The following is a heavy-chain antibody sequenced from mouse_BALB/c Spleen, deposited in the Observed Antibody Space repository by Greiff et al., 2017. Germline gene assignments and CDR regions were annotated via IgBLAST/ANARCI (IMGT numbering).Heavy chain of an antibody. J-gene: IGHJ4*01. V-gene: IGHV5-17*02. CDR3: AREGAYRYDGYYAMDY. CDR1: GFTFSSFG. Sequence: EVKLVESGGGLVKPGGSLKLSCAASGFTFSSFGMHWVRQAPEKGLEWVAYISSGSSTIYYADTVKGRFTISRDNPKNTLFLQMTSLRSEDTAMYYCAREGAYRYDGYYAMDYWGQGTSVTVSS. D-gene: IGHD2-14*01. CDR2: ISSGSSTI.